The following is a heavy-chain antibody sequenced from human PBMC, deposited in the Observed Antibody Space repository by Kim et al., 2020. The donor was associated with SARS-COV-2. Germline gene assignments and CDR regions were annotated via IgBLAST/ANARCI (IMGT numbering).Heavy chain of an antibody. Sequence: GGSLRLSCAASGFTVSSNYMSWVRHAPGKGLEWVSVIYSGGSTYYADSVKGRFTISRDNSKNTLYLQMNSLRAEDTAVYYCAREGYYDFWSGLGYYGMDVWGQGTTVTVSS. CDR2: IYSGGST. V-gene: IGHV3-53*01. CDR1: GFTVSSNY. D-gene: IGHD3-3*01. CDR3: AREGYYDFWSGLGYYGMDV. J-gene: IGHJ6*02.